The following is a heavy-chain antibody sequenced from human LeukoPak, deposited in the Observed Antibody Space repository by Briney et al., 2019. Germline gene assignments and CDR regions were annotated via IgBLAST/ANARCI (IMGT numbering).Heavy chain of an antibody. D-gene: IGHD5-12*01. Sequence: GESLKISCKGSGYNFMKYWIAWVRQMPGKGLGWMGIIYHGDSDIRYSPSFQGQITISADKSITTAYLQWSSLRAADTAMYYCARHFGYNGYDGDYWGQGTLVTVSS. V-gene: IGHV5-51*01. CDR2: IYHGDSDI. CDR1: GYNFMKYW. J-gene: IGHJ4*02. CDR3: ARHFGYNGYDGDY.